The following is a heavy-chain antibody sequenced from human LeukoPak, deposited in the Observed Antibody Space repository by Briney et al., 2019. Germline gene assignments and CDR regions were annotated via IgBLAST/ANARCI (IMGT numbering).Heavy chain of an antibody. CDR1: GGSISSDY. CDR2: IYYTGSST. CDR3: ARTSRHFYGSGTNLTPWPAGMDV. V-gene: IGHV4-59*01. Sequence: PSETLSLTCTVSGGSISSDYWTWIRQPPGRELEWIGSIYYTGSSTKYNPSLKSRVTISVDTSKSQFSLTLNSATAADTAVYYCARTSRHFYGSGTNLTPWPAGMDVWGQGTTVTVSS. J-gene: IGHJ6*02. D-gene: IGHD3-10*01.